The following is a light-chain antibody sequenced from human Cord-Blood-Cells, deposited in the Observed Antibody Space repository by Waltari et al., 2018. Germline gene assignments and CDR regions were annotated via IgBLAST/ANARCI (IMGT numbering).Light chain of an antibody. J-gene: IGLJ3*02. Sequence: QSALTQPASVSGSPGQSITISCTGTSSDVGGYNYVSWYQQHPGKAPKLMIYYVSNRPSGVSNRLSGSKSGNTASLTISGLQAEDEADYYCSSYTSSSAWMFGGGTKLTVL. CDR2: YVS. CDR3: SSYTSSSAWM. V-gene: IGLV2-14*01. CDR1: SSDVGGYNY.